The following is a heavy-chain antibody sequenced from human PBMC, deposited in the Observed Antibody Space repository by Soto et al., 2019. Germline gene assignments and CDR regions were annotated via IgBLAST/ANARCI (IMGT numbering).Heavy chain of an antibody. CDR2: INHSGST. CDR3: ARGVGIVVVPAASAYYFDY. J-gene: IGHJ4*02. D-gene: IGHD2-2*03. CDR1: GGSFSGYY. V-gene: IGHV4-34*01. Sequence: QVQLQQWGAGLLKPSETLSLTCAVYGGSFSGYYWSWIRQPPGKGLEWIGEINHSGSTNYNPTLKRRVTISVDTSNNQFSRKLSSVTAADTAVYYCARGVGIVVVPAASAYYFDYWGQGTLVTVSS.